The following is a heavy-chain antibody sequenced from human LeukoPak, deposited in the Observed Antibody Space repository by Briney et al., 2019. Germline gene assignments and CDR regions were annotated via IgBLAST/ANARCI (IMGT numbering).Heavy chain of an antibody. Sequence: SETLSLTCAVSGGSISSYYWSWIRQPPGKGPEWIGYIYYSGSTNYNPSLKSRVTISVDTSKNQFSLKLSSVTAADTAVYYCGRLARYCSGGTCYSDAFDIWGQGTMVTVSS. CDR1: GGSISSYY. CDR3: GRLARYCSGGTCYSDAFDI. V-gene: IGHV4-59*01. J-gene: IGHJ3*02. CDR2: IYYSGST. D-gene: IGHD2-15*01.